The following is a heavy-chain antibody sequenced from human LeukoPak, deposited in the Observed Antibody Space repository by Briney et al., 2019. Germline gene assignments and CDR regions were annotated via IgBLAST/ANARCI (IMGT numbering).Heavy chain of an antibody. CDR2: ISYDGSNK. CDR3: ARGGALWWTFEY. V-gene: IGHV3-30-3*01. CDR1: GFTFSSYA. J-gene: IGHJ4*02. Sequence: GGSLRLSCAASGFTFSSYAMHWVRQAPGKGLEWVAVISYDGSNKYYADSVKGRFTISRDNSKNTLYLQMNSLSTEDTAVYYCARGGALWWTFEYWGQGTLVTVSS. D-gene: IGHD2-21*01.